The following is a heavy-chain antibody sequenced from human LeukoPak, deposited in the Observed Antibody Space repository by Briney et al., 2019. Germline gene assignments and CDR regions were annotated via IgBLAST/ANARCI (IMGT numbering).Heavy chain of an antibody. J-gene: IGHJ3*02. CDR2: ICPGDSDT. Sequence: PGGSLKISCKGSGYSFTSYWIGWVRQMPGKGLEWMGIICPGDSDTRYSPSFQGQVTISADKSISTAYLQWSSLKASDTAMYYCARLAGLVVVTATRGFDAFDIWGQGTMVTVSS. D-gene: IGHD2-21*02. V-gene: IGHV5-51*01. CDR3: ARLAGLVVVTATRGFDAFDI. CDR1: GYSFTSYW.